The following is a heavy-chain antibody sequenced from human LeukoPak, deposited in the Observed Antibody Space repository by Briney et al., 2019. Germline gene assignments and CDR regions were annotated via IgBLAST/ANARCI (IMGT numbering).Heavy chain of an antibody. Sequence: GGSLRLSCAASGFTVSSNYISWVRQAPGKGLEWVSVIYSGGSTYYADSVKGRFTISRDNSKNTLYLQMNSLRAEDTAVYYCARGVRERQSLYYYYYYYMDVWGKGTTVTVSS. J-gene: IGHJ6*03. CDR3: ARGVRERQSLYYYYYYYMDV. V-gene: IGHV3-53*01. CDR2: IYSGGST. D-gene: IGHD3-16*01. CDR1: GFTVSSNY.